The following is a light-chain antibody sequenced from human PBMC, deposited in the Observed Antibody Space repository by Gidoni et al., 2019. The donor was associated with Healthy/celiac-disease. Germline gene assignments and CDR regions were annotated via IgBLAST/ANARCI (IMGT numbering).Light chain of an antibody. V-gene: IGKV1-39*01. CDR2: AAS. CDR3: KQSYSTPRT. Sequence: DIQMTQSPSSLSASVGDRVTIACRASQSISSYLNWYQQKPGKAPKLLIYAASSLQSGVPSRFSGSGSGTDFSITISSLQPEDFATYYCKQSYSTPRTFGQGIKLEIK. J-gene: IGKJ2*01. CDR1: QSISSY.